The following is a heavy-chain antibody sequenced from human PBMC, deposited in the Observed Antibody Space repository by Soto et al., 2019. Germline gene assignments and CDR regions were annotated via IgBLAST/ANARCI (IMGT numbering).Heavy chain of an antibody. CDR3: TRTWVTGYYT. Sequence: PSETLSLTCTVSGDSVTSGSYYWSWIRQPPGKGLEWVGNVYYSGSTDFNPSLKSRVTISLDTSKNHFSLNLRSVTAADTAVYFCTRTWVTGYYTWGHENLLTISS. CDR1: GDSVTSGSYY. D-gene: IGHD3-9*01. J-gene: IGHJ5*01. CDR2: VYYSGST. V-gene: IGHV4-61*03.